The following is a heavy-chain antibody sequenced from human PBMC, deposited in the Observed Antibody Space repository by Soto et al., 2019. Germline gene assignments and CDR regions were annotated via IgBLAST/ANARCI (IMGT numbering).Heavy chain of an antibody. D-gene: IGHD2-2*01. CDR1: GFTFSSYE. J-gene: IGHJ6*02. Sequence: EVQLVESGGGLVQPGGSLRLSCAASGFTFSSYEMNWVRQAPGKGLEWVSYISSSGSTIYYADSVKGRFTISRDNAKNSLYLQMNSLRAEDTAVYYCARDPMVVVPAALSRWYYYYGMDVWGQGTTVTVSS. CDR2: ISSSGSTI. V-gene: IGHV3-48*03. CDR3: ARDPMVVVPAALSRWYYYYGMDV.